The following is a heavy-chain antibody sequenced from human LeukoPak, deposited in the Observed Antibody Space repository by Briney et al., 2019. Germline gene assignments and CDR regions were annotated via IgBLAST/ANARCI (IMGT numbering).Heavy chain of an antibody. CDR1: GVSFSGYY. D-gene: IGHD2-2*01. CDR3: ARSVVVPAAMYGYYFDY. V-gene: IGHV4-34*01. CDR2: INHSGST. J-gene: IGHJ4*02. Sequence: SETLSLTCAVYGVSFSGYYWSWIRQPPGKGLEWIGEINHSGSTNYNPSLKSRVTISVDTSKNQFSLKLSSVTAADTAVYYCARSVVVPAAMYGYYFDYWGQGTLVTVSS.